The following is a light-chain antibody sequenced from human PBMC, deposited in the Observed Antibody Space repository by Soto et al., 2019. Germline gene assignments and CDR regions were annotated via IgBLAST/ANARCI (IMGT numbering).Light chain of an antibody. J-gene: IGKJ1*01. CDR3: QQYGRSPWT. V-gene: IGKV3-20*01. Sequence: EIVLTQSPATLSLSPGERATLSCRASQSVIGYLACDQQKPGQAPRLLIYGASSRATGIPDRFSGSGSGTDFTLTIRRLEPEAFAVYYCQQYGRSPWTFGQGTKVDI. CDR2: GAS. CDR1: QSVIGY.